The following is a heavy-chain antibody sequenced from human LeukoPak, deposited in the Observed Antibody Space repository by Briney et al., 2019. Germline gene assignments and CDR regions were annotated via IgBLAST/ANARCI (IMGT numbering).Heavy chain of an antibody. D-gene: IGHD3-10*01. CDR3: ARFITMVRGVRGSNAFDI. Sequence: SETLSLTCTVSGGSISSYYWGWIRQPPGKGLEWIGYIYYSGSTNYNPSLKSRVTISVDTSKNQFSLKLSSVTAADTAVYYCARFITMVRGVRGSNAFDIWGQGTMVTVSS. CDR2: IYYSGST. CDR1: GGSISSYY. V-gene: IGHV4-59*01. J-gene: IGHJ3*02.